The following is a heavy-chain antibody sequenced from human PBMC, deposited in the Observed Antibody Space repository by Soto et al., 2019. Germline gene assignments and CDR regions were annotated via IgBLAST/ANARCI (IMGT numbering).Heavy chain of an antibody. CDR1: GFTFSSYA. Sequence: GGSLRLSCAASGFTFSSYAMSWVRQAPGKGLEWVSAISGSGGSTYYADSVKGRFTISRDNSKNTLYLQMNSLRAEDTAVYYCAKDLDSSSVIYYYYMDVWGKGTTVTVSS. CDR3: AKDLDSSSVIYYYYMDV. V-gene: IGHV3-23*01. CDR2: ISGSGGST. J-gene: IGHJ6*03. D-gene: IGHD6-13*01.